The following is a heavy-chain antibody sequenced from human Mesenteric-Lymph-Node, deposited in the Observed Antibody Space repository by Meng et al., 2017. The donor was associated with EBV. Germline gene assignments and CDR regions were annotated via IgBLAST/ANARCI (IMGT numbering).Heavy chain of an antibody. V-gene: IGHV4-4*02. Sequence: QGQVPESGPGLVKPSGTLSLPCAVSGGSISSTNWWSWVRQPPGKGLEWIGEIYHSGSTNYNPSLKSRVTISLDKSKNQFSLKLSSVTAADTAVYYCARVDYYDSSSLFDPWGQGTLVTVSS. D-gene: IGHD3-22*01. CDR3: ARVDYYDSSSLFDP. J-gene: IGHJ5*02. CDR1: GGSISSTNW. CDR2: IYHSGST.